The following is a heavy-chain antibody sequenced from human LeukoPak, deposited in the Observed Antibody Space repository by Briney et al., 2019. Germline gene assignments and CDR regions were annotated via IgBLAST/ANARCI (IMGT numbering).Heavy chain of an antibody. D-gene: IGHD2-2*01. CDR1: RGTFTSYA. CDR2: IISIFGTA. CDR3: ASESTSNFYMDV. Sequence: SAKVSCKPSRGTFTSYAFSCVPQTPGQGLGWRGGIISIFGTASYAQKFQGRVTIATDESTSTAYMELSSLRSEDTAVYYCASESTSNFYMDVWGKGTTVTVSS. J-gene: IGHJ6*03. V-gene: IGHV1-69*05.